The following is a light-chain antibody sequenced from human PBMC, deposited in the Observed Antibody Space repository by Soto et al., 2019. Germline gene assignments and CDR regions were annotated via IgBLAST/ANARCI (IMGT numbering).Light chain of an antibody. V-gene: IGKV1-5*03. CDR1: QTISSW. J-gene: IGKJ1*01. CDR2: KAS. CDR3: QHYNSYSEA. Sequence: DIQMTQSPSTLSGSVGDRVTITCRASQTISSWLAWYQQKPGKAPKLLIYKASTLKSWVPSRFSGSGSGTEFTLTISSLRPDDFATYYCQHYNSYSEAFGQGTKVELK.